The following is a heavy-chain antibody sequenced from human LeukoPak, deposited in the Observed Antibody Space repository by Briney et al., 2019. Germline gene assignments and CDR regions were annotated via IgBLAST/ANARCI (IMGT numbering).Heavy chain of an antibody. J-gene: IGHJ6*02. Sequence: GGSLRLSCAASGFTFSSYGMHWVRQAPGKGLEWVAFIRYDGSNKYYADSVKGRFTISRDNSKNTLYLQMNSLRAEDTAVYYCAKDYYYDSSGYLYGMDVWGQGTTVTVSS. CDR2: IRYDGSNK. CDR1: GFTFSSYG. V-gene: IGHV3-30*02. D-gene: IGHD3-22*01. CDR3: AKDYYYDSSGYLYGMDV.